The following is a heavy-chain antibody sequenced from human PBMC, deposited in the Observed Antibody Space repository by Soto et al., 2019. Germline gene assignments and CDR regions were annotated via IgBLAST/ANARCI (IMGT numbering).Heavy chain of an antibody. Sequence: VASVKVSCKASGYSFATYGFSWVRQAPGQGLECVGWISAHNGDTHYSQKFQGRVTLTTDTSTNTGYMELRSLTSDDTAVYFCATEPIYYNDGSGYYPLGHWGQGTLVTVS. CDR2: ISAHNGDT. V-gene: IGHV1-18*04. J-gene: IGHJ4*02. D-gene: IGHD3-22*01. CDR1: GYSFATYG. CDR3: ATEPIYYNDGSGYYPLGH.